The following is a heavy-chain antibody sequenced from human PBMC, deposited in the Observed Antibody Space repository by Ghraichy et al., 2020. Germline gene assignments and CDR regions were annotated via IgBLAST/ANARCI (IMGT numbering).Heavy chain of an antibody. V-gene: IGHV4-61*02. CDR2: IYTSGST. CDR3: ARQPGQQLENYYYYGMDV. J-gene: IGHJ6*02. CDR1: GGSISSGTYY. Sequence: SETLSLTCTVSGGSISSGTYYWSWIRQPAGKGLEWIGRIYTSGSTNYNPSLKSRVTISVDTSKNQFSLKLSSVTAADTAVYYCARQPGQQLENYYYYGMDVWGQGTTVTVSS. D-gene: IGHD6-13*01.